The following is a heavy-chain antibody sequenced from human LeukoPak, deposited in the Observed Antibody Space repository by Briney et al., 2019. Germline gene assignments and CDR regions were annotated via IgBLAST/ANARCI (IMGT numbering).Heavy chain of an antibody. CDR2: IYYSGST. Sequence: SETLSLTRTVSGGSISSYYWSWIRQPPGKGLEWIGYIYYSGSTNYNPSLKSRVTISVDTSKNQFSLKLSSVTAADTAVYYCASTSVLLRFGELRSYYYYGMDVWGQGTTVTVSS. V-gene: IGHV4-59*08. D-gene: IGHD3-10*01. J-gene: IGHJ6*02. CDR3: ASTSVLLRFGELRSYYYYGMDV. CDR1: GGSISSYY.